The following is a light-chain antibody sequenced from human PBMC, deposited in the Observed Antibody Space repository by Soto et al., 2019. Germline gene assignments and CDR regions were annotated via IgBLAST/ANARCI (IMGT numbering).Light chain of an antibody. J-gene: IGKJ5*01. CDR1: DILLHSDGKTY. V-gene: IGKV2D-29*01. CDR3: MQSIEPPT. Sequence: IVRTHTPLSLSVTPGRPASISCLASDILLHSDGKTYLYWYLLKPGQAPQILIYEVSTRFSGVPDRFSGSGSGTDFTLKISRVEAADVGVFYCMQSIEPPTCGQGTRREIK. CDR2: EVS.